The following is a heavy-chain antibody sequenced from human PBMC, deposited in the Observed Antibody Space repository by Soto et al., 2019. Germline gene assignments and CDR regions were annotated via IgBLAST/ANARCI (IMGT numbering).Heavy chain of an antibody. J-gene: IGHJ4*02. CDR1: GFTFDDYG. V-gene: IGHV3-20*04. D-gene: IGHD2-15*01. CDR3: ARGEVVVAATTPENLWDY. Sequence: SGGSLRLSCAASGFTFDDYGMSWVRQAPGKGLEWVSGINWNGGSTGYADSVKGRFTISRDNAKNSLYLQMNSLRAEDTALYYCARGEVVVAATTPENLWDYGGQGTLVTVSS. CDR2: INWNGGST.